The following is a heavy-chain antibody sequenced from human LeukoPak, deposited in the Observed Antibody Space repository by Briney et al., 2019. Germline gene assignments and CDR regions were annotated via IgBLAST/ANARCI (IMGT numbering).Heavy chain of an antibody. V-gene: IGHV4-38-2*01. D-gene: IGHD6-19*01. Sequence: SETLSLTCAVSGYSISSCYYWGWIRQPPGKGLEWIGSIYHSGSTYYNPSLKSRVTISVDTSKNQFSLKLSSVTAADTAVYYCARAIAVAGTGHFDYWGQGTLVTVSS. CDR3: ARAIAVAGTGHFDY. CDR1: GYSISSCYY. CDR2: IYHSGST. J-gene: IGHJ4*02.